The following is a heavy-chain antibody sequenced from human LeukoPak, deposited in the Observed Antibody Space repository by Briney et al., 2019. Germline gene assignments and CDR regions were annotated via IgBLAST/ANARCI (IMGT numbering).Heavy chain of an antibody. J-gene: IGHJ5*02. CDR1: GFTFNNHA. CDR2: ITWNSDKV. Sequence: GRSLRLSCAASGFTFNNHAMHWVRQAPGKGLEWVAGITWNSDKVDYADSVEGRFTISRDNAKNSLLLQMNSLGPEDTALYYCVKDIGSYYYGSERPTWGQETLVTVSS. V-gene: IGHV3-9*01. CDR3: VKDIGSYYYGSERPT. D-gene: IGHD3-10*01.